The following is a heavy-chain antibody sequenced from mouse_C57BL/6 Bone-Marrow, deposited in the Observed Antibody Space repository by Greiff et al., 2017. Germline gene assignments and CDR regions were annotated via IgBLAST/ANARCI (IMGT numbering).Heavy chain of an antibody. CDR2: INSDGGST. Sequence: EVQLVESGGGLVQPGESLKLSCESNEYEFPSHDMSWVRKTPEKRLELVAAINSDGGSTYYPDTMERRFIISRDNTKKTLYLQMSSLRSEDTALYYCARLSPHYGSSPWFAYWGQGTLVTVSA. CDR1: EYEFPSHD. J-gene: IGHJ3*01. V-gene: IGHV5-2*01. CDR3: ARLSPHYGSSPWFAY. D-gene: IGHD1-1*01.